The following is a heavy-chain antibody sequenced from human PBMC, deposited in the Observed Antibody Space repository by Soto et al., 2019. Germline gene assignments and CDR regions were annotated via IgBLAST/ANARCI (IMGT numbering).Heavy chain of an antibody. CDR1: GGSLSSSSYY. CDR3: ARGGALFVGPNAFDI. Sequence: SETLSLTCTVSGGSLSSSSYYWGWIRQPPGKGLEWIGSIFYSGSTYYNPSLKSRVTISVDTSKNQFSLKLSSVTAADTAVYYCARGGALFVGPNAFDIWGQGTMVTVSS. CDR2: IFYSGST. V-gene: IGHV4-39*07. D-gene: IGHD2-21*01. J-gene: IGHJ3*02.